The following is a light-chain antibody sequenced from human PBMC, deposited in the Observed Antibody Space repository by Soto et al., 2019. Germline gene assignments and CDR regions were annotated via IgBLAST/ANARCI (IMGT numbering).Light chain of an antibody. CDR3: QQRTNWPPLT. V-gene: IGKV3-11*01. J-gene: IGKJ4*01. Sequence: VMTQSPATLSVSPGERATLSCRSSETVATNLAWYQQTPGQAPRLLIYDASNRATGIPARFSGSGSGTDFTLTISSLEPEDFAVYFCQQRTNWPPLTFGGGTKVAIK. CDR2: DAS. CDR1: ETVATN.